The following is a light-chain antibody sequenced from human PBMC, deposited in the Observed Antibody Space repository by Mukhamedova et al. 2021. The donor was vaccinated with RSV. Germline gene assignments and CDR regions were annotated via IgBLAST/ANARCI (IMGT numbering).Light chain of an antibody. Sequence: GSIASNYVQWYQQRPGSSPTTVIYEDNQRPSGVPDRFSGSIDSSSNSASLTISGLKTEDEADYYCQSYDSSNYVFGTGTKVTVL. CDR2: EDN. CDR1: GSIASNY. CDR3: QSYDSSNYV. J-gene: IGLJ1*01. V-gene: IGLV6-57*01.